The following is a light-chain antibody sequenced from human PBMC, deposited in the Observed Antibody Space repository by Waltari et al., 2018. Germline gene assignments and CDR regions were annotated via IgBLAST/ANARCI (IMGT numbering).Light chain of an antibody. J-gene: IGKJ1*01. Sequence: IVLTQSPATLSLSPGERATLSCRASQTVSTYLAWFQQKPGQAPRLLIYDASTRAPGIPARFSGSESGTDFSLTISSLEPEDFAVYYCHQRSLWPWTFGQGTKVAIK. CDR2: DAS. V-gene: IGKV3-11*01. CDR1: QTVSTY. CDR3: HQRSLWPWT.